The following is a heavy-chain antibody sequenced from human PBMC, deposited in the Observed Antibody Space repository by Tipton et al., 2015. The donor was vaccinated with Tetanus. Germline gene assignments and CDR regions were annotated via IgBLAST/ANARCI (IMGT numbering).Heavy chain of an antibody. J-gene: IGHJ4*02. D-gene: IGHD3-22*01. V-gene: IGHV1-69*06. CDR1: GGTFSSYA. CDR2: IIPIFGTA. Sequence: QVQLVQSGAEVKKPGSSVKVSCKASGGTFSSYAISWVRQAPGQGLEWMGGIIPIFGTANYAQKFRGRVTITADKSTSTAYMELSSLRSEDTAVYYCARDSYYDSSGYYQHFDYWGQGTLVTVSS. CDR3: ARDSYYDSSGYYQHFDY.